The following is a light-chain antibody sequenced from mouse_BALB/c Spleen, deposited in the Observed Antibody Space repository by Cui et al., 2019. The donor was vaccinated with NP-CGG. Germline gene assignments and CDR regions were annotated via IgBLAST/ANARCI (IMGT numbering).Light chain of an antibody. CDR2: GTN. CDR3: ALWYSNHWV. Sequence: QAVVTQEFLLTTSPGGTVTLPCSSRTVAVTTSNYANWVQEKPDHLFTGLIGGTNNRAPGVPARFSGSLIGDKAALTITGAQTEDEAIYFCALWYSNHWVFGGGTKLTVL. J-gene: IGLJ1*01. CDR1: TVAVTTSNY. V-gene: IGLV1*01.